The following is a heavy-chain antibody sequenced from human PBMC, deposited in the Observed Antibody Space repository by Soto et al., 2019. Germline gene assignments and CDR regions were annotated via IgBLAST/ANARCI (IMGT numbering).Heavy chain of an antibody. V-gene: IGHV4-4*02. CDR3: ARSDYGDSNSQFFDD. CDR2: VLHTGST. D-gene: IGHD4-17*01. Sequence: SETLSLTCGVSGGSISTSNWWNWVRQPPEKGLEWIGQVLHTGSTNYNPSLRTRVTISLDKAKNQFSLHLASVTAADTALYFCARSDYGDSNSQFFDDWGQGALVTVSS. J-gene: IGHJ4*02. CDR1: GGSISTSNW.